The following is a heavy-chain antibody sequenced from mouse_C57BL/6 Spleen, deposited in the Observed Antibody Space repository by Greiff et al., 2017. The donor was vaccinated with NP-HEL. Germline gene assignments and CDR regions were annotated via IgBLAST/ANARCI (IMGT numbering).Heavy chain of an antibody. V-gene: IGHV1-55*01. CDR2: IYPGSGST. CDR1: GYTFTSYW. D-gene: IGHD2-4*01. Sequence: QVQLQQPGAELVKPGASVKMSCKASGYTFTSYWITWVKQRPGQGLEWIGDIYPGSGSTNYNEKFKSKATLTVDTSSSTAYMQPSSLTSEDSAVYYCARGYYDYDGVGFAYWGQGTLVTVSA. CDR3: ARGYYDYDGVGFAY. J-gene: IGHJ3*01.